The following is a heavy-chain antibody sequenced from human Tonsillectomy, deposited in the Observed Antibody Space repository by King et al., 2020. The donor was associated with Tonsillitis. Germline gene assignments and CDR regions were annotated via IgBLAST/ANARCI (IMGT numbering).Heavy chain of an antibody. CDR1: GYTFTGYF. D-gene: IGHD1-26*01. CDR3: ATSPSNSGNFNY. J-gene: IGHJ4*02. Sequence: QMQLVQSGAEVKKPGASVKVSCKASGYTFTGYFIHWVRQAPGQRLEWMGWINPNSGATRYAQKFQGRVTMTRDTSISTAYMELSRLRSDDMAVYYCATSPSNSGNFNYWGQGTLVTVSS. CDR2: INPNSGAT. V-gene: IGHV1-2*02.